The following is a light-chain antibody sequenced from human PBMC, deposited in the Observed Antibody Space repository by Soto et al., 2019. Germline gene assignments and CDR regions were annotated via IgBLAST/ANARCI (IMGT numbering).Light chain of an antibody. CDR3: QQRSNWPPWT. CDR2: GAS. J-gene: IGKJ1*01. V-gene: IGKV3D-20*02. Sequence: EIVLTQSRGTLSLSPGERATLSCRSSQSVSSSYLAWYQQKPGQAPRLLTYGASTRATGIPDSFSGCGSGTDFTLTISSLEPEDFAVYYCQQRSNWPPWTFGQGTKVDI. CDR1: QSVSSSY.